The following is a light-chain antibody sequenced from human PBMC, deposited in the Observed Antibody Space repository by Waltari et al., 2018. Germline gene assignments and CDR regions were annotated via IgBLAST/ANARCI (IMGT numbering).Light chain of an antibody. Sequence: EIVVTQSPATLSGAPGERVTLSCRTSESVSSNIAWYQQKPGQVFRLLIYDASTRATDTPARFRGSGSGTGFTLTISSLQSEDFAVYYCQQYNKWPPITFGQGTRLEIK. CDR2: DAS. CDR3: QQYNKWPPIT. J-gene: IGKJ5*01. CDR1: ESVSSN. V-gene: IGKV3-15*01.